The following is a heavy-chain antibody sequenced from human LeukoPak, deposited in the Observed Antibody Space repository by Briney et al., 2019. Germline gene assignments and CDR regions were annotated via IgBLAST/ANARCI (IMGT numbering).Heavy chain of an antibody. CDR1: GFTFSSYA. CDR2: ITYDGSNK. Sequence: PGGSLRLSCAASGFTFSSYAMHWVRQAPGKGLEWVAVITYDGSNKYYADSVKGRFTISRDNSKNTLYLQMNSLRAEDTAVYYCAREGGYRSSTSCYFGYWGQGTLVTVSS. CDR3: AREGGYRSSTSCYFGY. D-gene: IGHD2-2*01. J-gene: IGHJ4*02. V-gene: IGHV3-30-3*01.